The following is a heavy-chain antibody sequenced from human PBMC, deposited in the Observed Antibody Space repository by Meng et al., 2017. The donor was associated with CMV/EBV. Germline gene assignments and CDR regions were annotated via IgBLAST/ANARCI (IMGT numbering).Heavy chain of an antibody. J-gene: IGHJ6*02. CDR1: GFTFSSYE. CDR2: ISSSGSTI. D-gene: IGHD6-19*01. CDR3: ARALIAVAGSWDYYYGMDV. V-gene: IGHV3-48*03. Sequence: GESLQISCAASGFTFSSYEMNWVRQAPGKGLEWVSYISSSGSTIYYADSVKGRFTISRDNAKNSLYLQMNSLRAEDTAVYYCARALIAVAGSWDYYYGMDVWGQGTTVTVSS.